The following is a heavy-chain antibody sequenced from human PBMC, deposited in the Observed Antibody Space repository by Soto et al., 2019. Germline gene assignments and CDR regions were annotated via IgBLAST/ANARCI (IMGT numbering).Heavy chain of an antibody. CDR1: GYTFTGYY. D-gene: IGHD6-13*01. Sequence: ASVKVSCKASGYTFTGYYMHWVRQAPGQGLEWMGWIDPNSGGTNYAQKFQGRVTMTRDTSISTAYMELSRLRSDDTAVYYCASRIAAAGRYYYYYYGMDVWGQGTTVTVS. V-gene: IGHV1-2*02. CDR3: ASRIAAAGRYYYYYYGMDV. CDR2: IDPNSGGT. J-gene: IGHJ6*02.